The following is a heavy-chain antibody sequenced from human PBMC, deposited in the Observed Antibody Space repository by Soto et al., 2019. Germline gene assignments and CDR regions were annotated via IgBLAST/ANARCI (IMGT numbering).Heavy chain of an antibody. D-gene: IGHD3-10*01. V-gene: IGHV3-30*18. CDR2: ISSDGSKK. Sequence: QVQLVESGGGVVQPGRSLRLSCAASGFTFSSYGIHWVRQAPGKGLEWVAVISSDGSKKFYADSVKGRFTISRDNSKNTLYLQMDSLRAEDTAVYYCAKDSGSYGLDYWGQGTLVTVSS. CDR3: AKDSGSYGLDY. CDR1: GFTFSSYG. J-gene: IGHJ4*02.